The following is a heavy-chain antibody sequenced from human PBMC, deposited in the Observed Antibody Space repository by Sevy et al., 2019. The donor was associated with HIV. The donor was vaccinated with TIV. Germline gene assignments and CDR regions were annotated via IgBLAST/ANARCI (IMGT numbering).Heavy chain of an antibody. CDR2: IYTSGST. D-gene: IGHD3-16*01. CDR3: AGDGGGELWPENFDY. Sequence: SETLSLTCTVSGGSISSYYWSWIRQPAGKGLEWIGRIYTSGSTNYNPSLKSRVTMSVDTSKNQFSLKLSSVTAADTAVYYCAGDGGGELWPENFDYWGQGTLVTVSS. V-gene: IGHV4-4*07. J-gene: IGHJ4*02. CDR1: GGSISSYY.